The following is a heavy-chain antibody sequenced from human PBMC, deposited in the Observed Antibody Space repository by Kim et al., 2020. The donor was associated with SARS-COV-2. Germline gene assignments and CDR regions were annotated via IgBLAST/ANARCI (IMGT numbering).Heavy chain of an antibody. CDR2: IYYSGST. D-gene: IGHD1-26*01. J-gene: IGHJ6*02. V-gene: IGHV4-59*01. Sequence: SETLSLTCTVSGGSISSYYWSWIRQPPGKGLEWIGYIYYSGSTNYNPSLKSRVTISVDTSKNQFSLKLSSVTAADTAVYYCARGKRGLLWGVGYGMDVWGQGTTFTVSS. CDR1: GGSISSYY. CDR3: ARGKRGLLWGVGYGMDV.